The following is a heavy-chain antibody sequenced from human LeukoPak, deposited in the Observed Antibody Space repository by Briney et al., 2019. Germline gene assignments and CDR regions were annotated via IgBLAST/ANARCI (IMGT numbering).Heavy chain of an antibody. Sequence: SETLSLTCTVSGGSIGSSSYYWGWIRQPPGKGLEWIGTMCYSGSTYYNPTLKSRVTISVDTSKNQFSLRLTSVTAADTTVYYCARQKSETGNYLDYWGQGTLVTVSS. CDR3: ARQKSETGNYLDY. D-gene: IGHD7-27*01. V-gene: IGHV4-39*01. CDR2: MCYSGST. J-gene: IGHJ4*02. CDR1: GGSIGSSSYY.